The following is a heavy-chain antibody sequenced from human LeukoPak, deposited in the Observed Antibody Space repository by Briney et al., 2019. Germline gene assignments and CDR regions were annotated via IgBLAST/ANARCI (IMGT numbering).Heavy chain of an antibody. V-gene: IGHV4-34*01. CDR1: GGSFSGYY. J-gene: IGHJ5*02. CDR3: ARAPAGYSSRWDLFDP. CDR2: INHSGST. D-gene: IGHD6-13*01. Sequence: SETLSLTCAGYGGSFSGYYWSWLRQPPGKGLEWIGEINHSGSTNYNPSLKSRVTISVDTSKNQFSLKLSSVTAADTAVYYCARAPAGYSSRWDLFDPWGRGTLVTVSS.